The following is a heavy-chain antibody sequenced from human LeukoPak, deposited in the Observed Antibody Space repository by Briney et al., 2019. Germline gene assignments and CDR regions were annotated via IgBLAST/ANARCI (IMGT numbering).Heavy chain of an antibody. CDR3: GREPSESIIDY. D-gene: IGHD6-19*01. CDR2: ISAYNGNT. CDR1: GYTFTSCG. V-gene: IGHV1-18*01. Sequence: ASVKVSCKASGYTFTSCGISSVRQAPGQGLEWMGWISAYNGNTIYAQKRQGRVTQTTDTSPSTADMELRGRRPDDTALYYGGREPSESIIDYWGQGTLVTVSS. J-gene: IGHJ4*02.